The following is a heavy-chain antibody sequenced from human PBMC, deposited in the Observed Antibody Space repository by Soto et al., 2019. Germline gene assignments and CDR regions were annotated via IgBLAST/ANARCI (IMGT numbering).Heavy chain of an antibody. D-gene: IGHD2-15*01. CDR1: GGSISSYY. CDR3: ARGSVVQYWYFDL. J-gene: IGHJ2*01. Sequence: QVQLQESGPGLVKPSETLSLTCTVSGGSISSYYWSWIRQSPGKGLEWIGYIYYSGSPNYNPSLRSRVTISQDTSKNQFPLKLAFGTAADTAVYYCARGSVVQYWYFDLWGLGPLVTVSS. CDR2: IYYSGSP. V-gene: IGHV4-59*01.